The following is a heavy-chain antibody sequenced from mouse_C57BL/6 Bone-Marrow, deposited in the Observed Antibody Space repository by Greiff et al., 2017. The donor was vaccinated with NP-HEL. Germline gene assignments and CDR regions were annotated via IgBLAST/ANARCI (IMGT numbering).Heavy chain of an antibody. D-gene: IGHD1-1*01. V-gene: IGHV1-64*01. CDR2: IHPNSGST. J-gene: IGHJ2*01. CDR1: GYTFTSYW. CDR3: ARKDYYGSLYYFDY. Sequence: QVQLQQPGAELVKPGASVKLSCKASGYTFTSYWMHWVKQRPGQGLEWIGMIHPNSGSTNYNEKFKSKATLTVDKSSSTAYMQLSSLTSEDSAVYYCARKDYYGSLYYFDYWGQVTTLTVSS.